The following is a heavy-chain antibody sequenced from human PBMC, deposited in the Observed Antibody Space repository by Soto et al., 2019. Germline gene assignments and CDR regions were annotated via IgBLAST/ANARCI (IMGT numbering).Heavy chain of an antibody. V-gene: IGHV4-59*01. J-gene: IGHJ3*02. Sequence: SETLSLTCTVSGGSISSYYWSWIRQPPGKGLEWIGYIYYSGSTNYNPSLKSRVTISVDTSKNQFSLKLSSVTAADTAVYYCAREGKYGYSSGWYGRGAFDIWGQGTMVTVSS. D-gene: IGHD6-19*01. CDR1: GGSISSYY. CDR2: IYYSGST. CDR3: AREGKYGYSSGWYGRGAFDI.